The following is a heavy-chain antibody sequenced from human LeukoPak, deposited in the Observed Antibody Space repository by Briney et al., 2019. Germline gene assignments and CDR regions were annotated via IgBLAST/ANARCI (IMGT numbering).Heavy chain of an antibody. V-gene: IGHV4-34*01. CDR1: GGSFRGYY. CDR3: ARTSSGYYFAGVDY. CDR2: INHSGST. D-gene: IGHD3-22*01. J-gene: IGHJ4*02. Sequence: SETLSLTCAVYGGSFRGYYWSWIRQPPGKGLEWIGEINHSGSTDYNPSLKSRVTISVDTSKNQFSLKLSSVTAADTAVYYCARTSSGYYFAGVDYWGQGTLVTVSP.